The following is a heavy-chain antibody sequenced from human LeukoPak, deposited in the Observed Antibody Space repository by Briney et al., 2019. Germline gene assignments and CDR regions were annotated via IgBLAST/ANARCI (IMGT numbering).Heavy chain of an antibody. CDR1: GGSFSGYY. V-gene: IGHV4-34*01. J-gene: IGHJ5*02. Sequence: PSETLSLTCAVYGGSFSGYYWSWIRQPPGKGLEWIGEINHSGSTNYNPSLKSRVTISVDTSKNQFSLKLSSVTAADTAVYYCARGTFHWASRVVVTATAGWFDPWGQGTLVTVSS. CDR2: INHSGST. D-gene: IGHD2-21*02. CDR3: ARGTFHWASRVVVTATAGWFDP.